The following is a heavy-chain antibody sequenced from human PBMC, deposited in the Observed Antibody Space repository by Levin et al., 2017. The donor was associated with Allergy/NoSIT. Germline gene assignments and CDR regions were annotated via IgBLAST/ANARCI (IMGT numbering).Heavy chain of an antibody. CDR2: IIPSFGTP. CDR1: GGTFITYA. V-gene: IGHV1-69*19. J-gene: IGHJ3*01. CDR3: ARKFSTSWYDAFDR. D-gene: IGHD6-6*01. Sequence: KISCKASGGTFITYAINWVRQAPGQGPQWMGGIIPSFGTPHYAQNFQGRVTITAAVSTDTTYMELSSRRSEETATYYCARKFSTSWYDAFDRWGQGTMVTVSS.